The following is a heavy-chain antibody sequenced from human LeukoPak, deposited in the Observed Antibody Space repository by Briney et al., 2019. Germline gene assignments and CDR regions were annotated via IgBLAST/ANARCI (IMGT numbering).Heavy chain of an antibody. CDR1: GGSMSSYY. J-gene: IGHJ5*02. CDR3: VKRELYIVATT. V-gene: IGHV4-59*01. CDR2: IYYSGST. Sequence: SETLSLTCSVSGGSMSSYYWSWIRQPPGKGLEWIGYIYYSGSTNYNPSLKSRVTISVDTSKNQFSLNLSSVTAADTAVYYCVKRELYIVATTWGQGTLVTVSS. D-gene: IGHD5-12*01.